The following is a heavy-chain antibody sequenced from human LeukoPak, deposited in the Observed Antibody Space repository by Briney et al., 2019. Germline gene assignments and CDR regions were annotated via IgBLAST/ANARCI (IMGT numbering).Heavy chain of an antibody. D-gene: IGHD3-10*01. CDR3: ARGIIGGHDFDH. J-gene: IGHJ4*02. Sequence: ASVNVSCKASGGTFSSDAISWVRQAAGQGLERMGGIIPIFGTANYAQKFDGRVTITTDESTSTAYMELGGLRSEGRAVCDCARGIIGGHDFDHWGQGTLVTVSS. V-gene: IGHV1-69*05. CDR2: IIPIFGTA. CDR1: GGTFSSDA.